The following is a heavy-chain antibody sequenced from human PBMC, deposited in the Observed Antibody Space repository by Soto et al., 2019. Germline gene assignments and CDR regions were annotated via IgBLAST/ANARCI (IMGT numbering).Heavy chain of an antibody. D-gene: IGHD6-6*01. CDR1: GGTFSSYA. J-gene: IGHJ6*02. CDR3: ARSRGLEYSSSFPVHNHYGMDV. V-gene: IGHV1-69*01. Sequence: QVQLVQSGAEVKKPGSSVKVSCKASGGTFSSYAISWVRQAPGQGLEWMGGIIPIFGTANYAQKFQGRVTITADESTSTAYMELSILRSENTAVYYCARSRGLEYSSSFPVHNHYGMDVWGQGTTVTVSS. CDR2: IIPIFGTA.